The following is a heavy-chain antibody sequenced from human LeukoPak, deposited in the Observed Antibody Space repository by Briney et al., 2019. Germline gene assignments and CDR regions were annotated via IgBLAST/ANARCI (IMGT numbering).Heavy chain of an antibody. J-gene: IGHJ4*02. D-gene: IGHD3-10*01. CDR1: GGSISSSSYY. CDR2: IYYSGST. V-gene: IGHV4-39*07. CDR3: ARTYYYVSGSYPFFDY. Sequence: PSETLSLTCTVSGGSISSSSYYWGWIRQPPGKGLEWIGSIYYSGSTNYNPSLKSRVTISVDTSKNQFSLKLSSVTAADTAVYYCARTYYYVSGSYPFFDYWGQGTLVTVSS.